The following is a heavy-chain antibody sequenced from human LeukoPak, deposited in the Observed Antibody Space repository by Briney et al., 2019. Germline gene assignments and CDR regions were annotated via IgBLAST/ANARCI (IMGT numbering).Heavy chain of an antibody. CDR1: GFAFTSYT. Sequence: GGSPRLSCAASGFAFTSYTINWVRQAPGKGLEWVSAISGSGGGTYYADSVKGRFTISRDNSKNTLYLQTNSLRAEDTAVYYCARRGAAGTYYFDYWGQGTLVTVSS. V-gene: IGHV3-23*01. D-gene: IGHD6-13*01. CDR3: ARRGAAGTYYFDY. CDR2: ISGSGGGT. J-gene: IGHJ4*02.